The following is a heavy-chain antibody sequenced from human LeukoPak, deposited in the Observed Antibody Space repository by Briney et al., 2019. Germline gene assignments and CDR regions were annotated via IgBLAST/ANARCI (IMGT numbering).Heavy chain of an antibody. Sequence: GRSLRLSCAASGFTFSSYAMHWVRQAPGKGLEWVSSISSSSSYIYYADSVKGRFTISRDNAKNSLYLQMNSLRAEDTAVYYCARDQGGVTVDYWGQGTLVTVSS. D-gene: IGHD3-10*01. CDR1: GFTFSSYA. V-gene: IGHV3-21*01. CDR3: ARDQGGVTVDY. CDR2: ISSSSSYI. J-gene: IGHJ4*02.